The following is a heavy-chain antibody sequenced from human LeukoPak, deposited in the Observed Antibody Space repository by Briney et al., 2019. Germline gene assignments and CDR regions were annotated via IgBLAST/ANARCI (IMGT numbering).Heavy chain of an antibody. CDR3: ARDAGGRITIFGVVRDYYYGMDV. Sequence: GGSLRLSCAASGFTFSTYAMSWVHQAPGKGLEWVSVVSGTGGRTYYADSVKGRFTISRDNAKNSLYLQMNSLRAEDTAVYYCARDAGGRITIFGVVRDYYYGMDVWGQGTTVTVSS. J-gene: IGHJ6*02. CDR2: VSGTGGRT. CDR1: GFTFSTYA. V-gene: IGHV3-23*01. D-gene: IGHD3-3*01.